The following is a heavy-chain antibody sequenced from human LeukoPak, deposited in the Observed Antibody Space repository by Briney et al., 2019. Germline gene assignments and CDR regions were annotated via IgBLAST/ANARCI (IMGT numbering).Heavy chain of an antibody. CDR3: AKDSYGYLLDY. J-gene: IGHJ4*02. D-gene: IGHD5-18*01. CDR2: IIPIFGTA. V-gene: IGHV1-69*05. Sequence: GASVTVSCKASGGTFSSYAISWVRQAPGQGLEWMGGIIPIFGTANYAQKLQGRVTMTTDTSTSTAYMELRSLRSDDTAVYYCAKDSYGYLLDYWGQGTPVTVSS. CDR1: GGTFSSYA.